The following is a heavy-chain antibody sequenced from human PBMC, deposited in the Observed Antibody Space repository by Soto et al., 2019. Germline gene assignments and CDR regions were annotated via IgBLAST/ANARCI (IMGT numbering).Heavy chain of an antibody. CDR1: GGSFSGYY. V-gene: IGHV4-34*01. Sequence: PSETLSLTCAVYGGSFSGYYWSWIRQPPGKGLEWIGEINHSGSTNYNPALRSRVTISIDTSKNQFSLKLSSVTAADTAVYYCARDPDGGKSFDSWGQGTLVTVSS. J-gene: IGHJ4*02. CDR2: INHSGST. D-gene: IGHD2-15*01. CDR3: ARDPDGGKSFDS.